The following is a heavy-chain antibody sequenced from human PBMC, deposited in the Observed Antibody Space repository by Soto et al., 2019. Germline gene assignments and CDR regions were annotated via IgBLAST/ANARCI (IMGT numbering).Heavy chain of an antibody. V-gene: IGHV3-30-3*01. J-gene: IGHJ6*02. Sequence: SALKGSSAASGFTFSSYNMHWVRQAPGKGLEWVAVISYDGSNKYYADSVKGRFTISRDNSKNTLYLQMNSLRAEDTAVYYCARDGSSSYYGMDVWGQGTTVTVSS. CDR2: ISYDGSNK. D-gene: IGHD6-6*01. CDR1: GFTFSSYN. CDR3: ARDGSSSYYGMDV.